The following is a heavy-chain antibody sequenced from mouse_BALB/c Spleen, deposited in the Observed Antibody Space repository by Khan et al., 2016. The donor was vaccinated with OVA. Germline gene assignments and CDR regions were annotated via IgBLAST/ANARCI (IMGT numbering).Heavy chain of an antibody. CDR3: ARTARIKY. V-gene: IGHV3-2*02. J-gene: IGHJ2*01. D-gene: IGHD1-2*01. CDR1: GYSITSGYG. Sequence: EVQLQESGPGLVKPSQSLSLTCTVTGYSITSGYGWNWIRQFPGNKLEWMGYISYSGCTNYNPSLKSRVSFTRDTSKNQFFLQLKSVTTEDTATYYCARTARIKYWGQGTTLTVSS. CDR2: ISYSGCT.